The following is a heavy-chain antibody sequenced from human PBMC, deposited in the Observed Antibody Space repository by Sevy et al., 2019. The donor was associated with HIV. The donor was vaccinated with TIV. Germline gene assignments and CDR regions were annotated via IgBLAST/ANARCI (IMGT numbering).Heavy chain of an antibody. J-gene: IGHJ6*02. CDR3: ARGYCRGGSCYSHYYYYGMDV. D-gene: IGHD2-15*01. CDR1: GGSFSGYY. V-gene: IGHV4-34*01. Sequence: SETLSLTCAVYGGSFSGYYWSWIRQPPGKGLEWIGEINHSGSTNYNPSLKSRVIIIVDTSKNQFSLKLSSVTAADMALYYCARGYCRGGSCYSHYYYYGMDVWGQGTTVTVSS. CDR2: INHSGST.